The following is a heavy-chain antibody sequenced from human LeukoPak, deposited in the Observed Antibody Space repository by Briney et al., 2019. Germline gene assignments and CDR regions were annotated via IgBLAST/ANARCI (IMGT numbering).Heavy chain of an antibody. J-gene: IGHJ4*02. V-gene: IGHV4-31*03. CDR1: GGSISSGDYY. D-gene: IGHD1-7*01. Sequence: PSQTLSLTCTVSGGSISSGDYYWIWIRQHPGKGLEWIGYIYYSGSTYYNASLKSRVTISVDTSKNQFSLDLNSVTAADTAVYYCASGRELTATLPFWGQGTLVTVSS. CDR2: IYYSGST. CDR3: ASGRELTATLPF.